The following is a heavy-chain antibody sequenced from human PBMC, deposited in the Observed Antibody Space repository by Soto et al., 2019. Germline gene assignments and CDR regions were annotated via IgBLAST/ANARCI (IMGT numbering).Heavy chain of an antibody. V-gene: IGHV3-23*01. J-gene: IGHJ4*02. CDR3: AKLNLFVSAAAGRGPSDY. Sequence: VQLLESGGGLVQPGGSLRLYCAASGFTFSNYAMSWVRQAPGKGLEWVSAVSGSGGNTYYADSVQGRFTISRDNSKNMLNLQMNSLRAEDTAVYYCAKLNLFVSAAAGRGPSDYRGQGTLVTVSS. D-gene: IGHD6-13*01. CDR1: GFTFSNYA. CDR2: VSGSGGNT.